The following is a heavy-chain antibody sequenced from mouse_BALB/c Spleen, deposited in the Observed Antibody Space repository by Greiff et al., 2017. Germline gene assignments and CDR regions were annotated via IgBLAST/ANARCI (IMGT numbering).Heavy chain of an antibody. CDR1: GFTFSDYG. Sequence: EVKLMESGGGLVQPGGSRKLSCAASGFTFSDYGMAWVRQAPGKGPEWVAFISNLAYSIYYADTVTGRFTISRENAKNTLYLEMSSLRSEDTAMYYCARRDYYGSSYWYFDVWGAGTTVTVSS. J-gene: IGHJ1*01. V-gene: IGHV5-15*02. D-gene: IGHD1-1*01. CDR3: ARRDYYGSSYWYFDV. CDR2: ISNLAYSI.